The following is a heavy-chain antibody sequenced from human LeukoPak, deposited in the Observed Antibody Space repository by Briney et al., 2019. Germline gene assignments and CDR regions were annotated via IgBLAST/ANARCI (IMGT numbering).Heavy chain of an antibody. D-gene: IGHD5-12*01. CDR3: ARDSGYDIKGGLADY. CDR1: VCTFISYA. CDR2: IISIFGIA. V-gene: IGHV1-69*04. J-gene: IGHJ4*02. Sequence: ASVTVSFTASVCTFISYAISWLRQAPRQGLEWMGRIISIFGIANYAQKFKGRVTITADKSTSTAYMELSSLRSEDTAVYYCARDSGYDIKGGLADYWGQGTLVTVSS.